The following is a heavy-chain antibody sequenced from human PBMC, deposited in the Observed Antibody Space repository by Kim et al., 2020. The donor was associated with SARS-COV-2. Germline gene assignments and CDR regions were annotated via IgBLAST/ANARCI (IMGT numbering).Heavy chain of an antibody. J-gene: IGHJ4*02. D-gene: IGHD3-10*01. CDR3: ARKVRGLFYFDY. CDR2: INTDTGSP. Sequence: ASVKVSCKASGYTFTSNGMSWVRQAPGEGLEWLGWINTDTGSPTYAQGSTGHFVFSLDKSVNTAYLQISSLETGDTAVYYCARKVRGLFYFDYWGQGSLFTVSS. CDR1: GYTFTSNG. V-gene: IGHV7-4-1*02.